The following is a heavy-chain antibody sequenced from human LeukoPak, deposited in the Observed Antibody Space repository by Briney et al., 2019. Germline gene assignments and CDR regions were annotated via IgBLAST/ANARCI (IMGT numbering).Heavy chain of an antibody. D-gene: IGHD6-19*01. Sequence: SQTLSLTCAVSGASISSGRYSWSWIRQPPGKGLEWIGHISYSGSTNYNPSLKSRVTISVDKSKNQFSLKLGSVTAADTAVYYCARGPPYSSGWHWGHPFDYWGQGTLVTVSS. V-gene: IGHV4-61*09. CDR1: GASISSGRYS. CDR3: ARGPPYSSGWHWGHPFDY. CDR2: ISYSGST. J-gene: IGHJ4*02.